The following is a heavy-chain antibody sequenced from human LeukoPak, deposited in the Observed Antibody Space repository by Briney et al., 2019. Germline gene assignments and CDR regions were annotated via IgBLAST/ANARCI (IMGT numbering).Heavy chain of an antibody. J-gene: IGHJ4*02. D-gene: IGHD1-1*01. CDR3: ARDTDEWYNSPGDY. CDR2: ISYDGSQK. V-gene: IGHV3-30*04. CDR1: GFTLNTYA. Sequence: GGSLRLSCAVSGFTLNTYAMHWVRQAPGKGLEWVAFISYDGSQKYYADSLKGRFTISRDNSRNTLYLQMNSLRDDDTGMYYCARDTDEWYNSPGDYWGQGTLVTVSS.